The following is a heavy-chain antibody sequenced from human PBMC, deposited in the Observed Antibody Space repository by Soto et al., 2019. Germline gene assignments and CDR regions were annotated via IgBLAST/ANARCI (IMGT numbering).Heavy chain of an antibody. Sequence: ASVKVSCKASGYTFTSYAMHWVLQAPGQRLEWMGWINAGNGNTKYSQKFQGRVTITRDTSASTAYMELSSLRSEDTAVYYCARGEEMATLRFYYYYYGMDVWGQGTTVTVSS. CDR3: ARGEEMATLRFYYYYYGMDV. J-gene: IGHJ6*02. CDR2: INAGNGNT. D-gene: IGHD5-12*01. CDR1: GYTFTSYA. V-gene: IGHV1-3*01.